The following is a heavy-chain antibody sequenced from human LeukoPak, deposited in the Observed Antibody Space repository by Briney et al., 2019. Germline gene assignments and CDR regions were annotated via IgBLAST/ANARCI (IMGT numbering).Heavy chain of an antibody. CDR2: IWYDGSNK. J-gene: IGHJ6*02. D-gene: IGHD6-13*01. V-gene: IGHV3-33*01. Sequence: GGSLRLSCAASGFTFSSYGMHWVRQAPGKGLEWVAVIWYDGSNKYYADSVKGRFTISRDNSKNTLYLQMNSLRAEDTAVYYCARDAVLRAAGDYYYYGMDVWGQGTTVTVSS. CDR3: ARDAVLRAAGDYYYYGMDV. CDR1: GFTFSSYG.